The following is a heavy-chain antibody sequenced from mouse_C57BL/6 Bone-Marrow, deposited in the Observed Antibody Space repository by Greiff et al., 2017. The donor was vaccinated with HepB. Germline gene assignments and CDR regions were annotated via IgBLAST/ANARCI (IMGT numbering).Heavy chain of an antibody. CDR1: GYTFTSYW. D-gene: IGHD2-2*01. CDR3: SREEGYVYYYGMDY. J-gene: IGHJ4*01. CDR2: IHPDSGST. V-gene: IGHV1-64*01. Sequence: QVQLQQPGAELVKPGASVKLSCKASGYTFTSYWMNWVKQRPGQGLEWIGMIHPDSGSTNYNEKFKSKATLTVDKSSSTAYMQLSRLTSEDSAVYYCSREEGYVYYYGMDYWGQGTSVTVSA.